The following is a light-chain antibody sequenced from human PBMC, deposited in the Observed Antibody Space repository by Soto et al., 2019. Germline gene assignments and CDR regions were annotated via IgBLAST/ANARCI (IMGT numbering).Light chain of an antibody. CDR3: QQRSNWPRT. CDR1: QSVSSSY. CDR2: DAS. J-gene: IGKJ1*01. V-gene: IGKV3-11*01. Sequence: EIVLTQSPGTLSLSPGERATLSCMASQSVSSSYLAWYQQKPGQAPRLLIYDASNRATGIPARFSGSGSGTDFTLTISSLEPEDFAVYYCQQRSNWPRTFGQGTKVDIK.